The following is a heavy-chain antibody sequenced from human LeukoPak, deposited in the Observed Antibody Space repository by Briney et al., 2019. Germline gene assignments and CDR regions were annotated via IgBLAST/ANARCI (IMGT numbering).Heavy chain of an antibody. D-gene: IGHD1-1*01. J-gene: IGHJ4*02. CDR2: IYYSGNT. CDR1: GDSISRYY. Sequence: SETLSLTCTVSGDSISRYYWSWIRQSPGKGLDWIAYIYYSGNTNYNPSLKSRVTISIDTSNSQSSLKLSSVTAADTAVYYCASGGGWNDKFNSWGQGTLVTVSS. CDR3: ASGGGWNDKFNS. V-gene: IGHV4-59*01.